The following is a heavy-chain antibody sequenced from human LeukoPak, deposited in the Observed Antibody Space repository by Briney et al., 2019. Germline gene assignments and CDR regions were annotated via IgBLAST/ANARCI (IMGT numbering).Heavy chain of an antibody. J-gene: IGHJ4*02. CDR2: ISGSGGST. V-gene: IGHV3-23*01. Sequence: PGGSLRLPCAASGFTFRSYAMSWVRQAPGKGLEWVFAISGSGGSTYHAASVKGRFTISSDNSKNTLYLQMNSLRAEDTAVYYCAKGYSIAAAPRYFVYWGQGTLVTVSS. D-gene: IGHD6-13*01. CDR1: GFTFRSYA. CDR3: AKGYSIAAAPRYFVY.